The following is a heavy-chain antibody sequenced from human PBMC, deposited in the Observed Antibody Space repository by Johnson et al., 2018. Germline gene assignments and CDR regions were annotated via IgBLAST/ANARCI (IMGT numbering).Heavy chain of an antibody. D-gene: IGHD3-3*01. CDR3: AKDGVLKQRDAFDI. Sequence: VQLVESGGGVVQPGRSLRLSCAASGFTFSSYAMHWVRQAPGKGLEWVAVISYDGSNKYYADSVKGRFTISRDNSKNTLYLQMNSLRAEDTAVYYCAKDGVLKQRDAFDIWGQGTMVTVSS. CDR1: GFTFSSYA. J-gene: IGHJ3*02. CDR2: ISYDGSNK. V-gene: IGHV3-30-3*01.